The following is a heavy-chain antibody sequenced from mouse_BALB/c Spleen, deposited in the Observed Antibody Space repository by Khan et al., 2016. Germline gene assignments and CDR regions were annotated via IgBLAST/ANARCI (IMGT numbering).Heavy chain of an antibody. Sequence: EVKLEVSGPGLVKPSQSLSLTCTVTGYSITSDYAWNWIRQFPGNKLEWMGYISYSGNTKYNPSLKSRISITRDTSKNQFFLQLNSVTIEDTATXYSARSYGVDFAYWGQGTTLTVSS. J-gene: IGHJ2*01. CDR1: GYSITSDYA. V-gene: IGHV3-2*02. CDR2: ISYSGNT. D-gene: IGHD1-1*02. CDR3: ARSYGVDFAY.